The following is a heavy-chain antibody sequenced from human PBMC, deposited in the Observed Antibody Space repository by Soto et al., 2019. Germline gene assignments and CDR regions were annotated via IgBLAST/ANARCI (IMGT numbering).Heavy chain of an antibody. CDR1: GFTFSSYA. CDR2: ISGSGGST. J-gene: IGHJ6*02. V-gene: IGHV3-23*01. D-gene: IGHD6-6*01. Sequence: GGSLRLSCAASGFTFSSYAMSWVHQAPGKGLEWVSAISGSGGSTYYADSVKGRFTISRDNSKNTLYLQMNSLRAEDTAVYYCAKVIAARRVYYYYGMDVWGQGTTVTVSS. CDR3: AKVIAARRVYYYYGMDV.